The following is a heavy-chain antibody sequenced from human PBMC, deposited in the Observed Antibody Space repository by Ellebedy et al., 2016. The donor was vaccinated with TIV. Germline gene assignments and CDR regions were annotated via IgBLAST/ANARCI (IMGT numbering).Heavy chain of an antibody. CDR2: FYHSGST. Sequence: SETLSLXXTVSGGSISSSSYWGWIRQPPGKGLEWIGGFYHSGSTYYNPSLKNRVTISVDTSKNQFSLKLSSVTAADTALYYCASPIRVAIDQFDYWGQGTLVTVSS. CDR3: ASPIRVAIDQFDY. V-gene: IGHV4-39*01. D-gene: IGHD5-12*01. J-gene: IGHJ4*02. CDR1: GGSISSSSY.